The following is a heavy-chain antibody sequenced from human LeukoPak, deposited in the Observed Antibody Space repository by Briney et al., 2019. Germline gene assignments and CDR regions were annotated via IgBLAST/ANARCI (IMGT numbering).Heavy chain of an antibody. V-gene: IGHV1-69*13. D-gene: IGHD2-2*01. Sequence: ASVKVSCKASGGTFSSYAISWVRQAPGQGLEWMGGIIPIFGTANYAQKFQGRVTITADESTSTAYMELSSLRSEDTAVYYCARDRRMDCSSTSCYYNWFNPWGQGTLVTVSS. CDR3: ARDRRMDCSSTSCYYNWFNP. CDR1: GGTFSSYA. CDR2: IIPIFGTA. J-gene: IGHJ5*02.